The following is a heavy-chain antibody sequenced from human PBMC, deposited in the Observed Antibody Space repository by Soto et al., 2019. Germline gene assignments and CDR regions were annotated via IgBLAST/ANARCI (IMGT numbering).Heavy chain of an antibody. D-gene: IGHD6-19*01. CDR1: GGTFSSYA. V-gene: IGHV1-69*13. CDR2: IIPIFGTA. Sequence: SVKVSCKASGGTFSSYAISWVRQAPGQGLEWMGGIIPIFGTANYAQKFQGRVTITADESTSTAYMELSSLRSEDTAVYYCARGRPYSSGLDYWGQGTLVTVSS. J-gene: IGHJ4*02. CDR3: ARGRPYSSGLDY.